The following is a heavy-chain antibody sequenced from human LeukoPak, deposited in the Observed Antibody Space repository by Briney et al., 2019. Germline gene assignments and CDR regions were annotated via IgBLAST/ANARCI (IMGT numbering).Heavy chain of an antibody. J-gene: IGHJ3*02. Sequence: GASVKVSCKASGYTFTSYAMNWVRQAPGQGLEWMGWINTNTGNPTYAQGFTGRFVFSLDTSVSTAYLQISSLKAGDTAVYYCARDVYYYDSSGYYEREGYDAFDIWGQGTMVTVSS. CDR3: ARDVYYYDSSGYYEREGYDAFDI. CDR2: INTNTGNP. D-gene: IGHD3-22*01. CDR1: GYTFTSYA. V-gene: IGHV7-4-1*02.